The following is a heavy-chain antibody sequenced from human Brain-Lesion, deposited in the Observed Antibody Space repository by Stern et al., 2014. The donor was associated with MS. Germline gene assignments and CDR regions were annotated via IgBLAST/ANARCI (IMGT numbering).Heavy chain of an antibody. J-gene: IGHJ5*01. CDR3: ARGERWFDS. Sequence: EMQLVASGGGLVQPGGSLRLSCAASGFTFSNYWMHWVRQAPGKGLVWVSRVNNDGRRTSHADSVKGRFTMSRDNAKNTLYLQMNSLRVEDTAIYYCARGERWFDSWGQGTLVTVSS. V-gene: IGHV3-74*02. D-gene: IGHD3-10*01. CDR1: GFTFSNYW. CDR2: VNNDGRRT.